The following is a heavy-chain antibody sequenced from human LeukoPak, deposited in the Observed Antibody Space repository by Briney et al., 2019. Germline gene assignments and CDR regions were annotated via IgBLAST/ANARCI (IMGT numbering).Heavy chain of an antibody. V-gene: IGHV3-7*01. CDR3: ASEGGGVAGGDFDY. Sequence: GGSLRLSCAASGFLFSSYWMSLVRQAPGKGLEWVANIKQDGSEKYYVDSVKGRFTISRDNAKNSLYLQMNSLRAEDTAVYYCASEGGGVAGGDFDYWGQGTLVTVSS. D-gene: IGHD6-19*01. J-gene: IGHJ4*02. CDR1: GFLFSSYW. CDR2: IKQDGSEK.